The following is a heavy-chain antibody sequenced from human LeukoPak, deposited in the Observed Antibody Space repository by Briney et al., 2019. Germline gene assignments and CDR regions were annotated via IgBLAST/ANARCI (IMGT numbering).Heavy chain of an antibody. CDR2: INPNSGGT. V-gene: IGHV1-2*02. J-gene: IGHJ4*02. CDR3: ARDWEGRQNDY. CDR1: GYTFTGYY. Sequence: ASVNVSFKASGYTFTGYYMHWVRQAGGQGLEGMGWINPNSGGTNYAQKFQGRVTMTRDTSISTDYMELSRLRSDDTAVYYCARDWEGRQNDYWGQGTLVTVSS. D-gene: IGHD1-26*01.